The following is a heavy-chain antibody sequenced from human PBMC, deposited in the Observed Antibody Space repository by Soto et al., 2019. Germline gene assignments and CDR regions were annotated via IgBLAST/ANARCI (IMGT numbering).Heavy chain of an antibody. D-gene: IGHD5-18*01. V-gene: IGHV3-30*18. CDR2: ISYDGSDK. CDR1: GFSFRSYG. Sequence: LRLSCAASGFSFRSYGIHWVRQAPGKGLEWVAVISYDGSDKYFADSVKGRFTISRDNSKNMLYLQMNSLRAEDTAVYYCAKARRDTGYQYHYGMDVWGQGTTVTVSS. J-gene: IGHJ6*02. CDR3: AKARRDTGYQYHYGMDV.